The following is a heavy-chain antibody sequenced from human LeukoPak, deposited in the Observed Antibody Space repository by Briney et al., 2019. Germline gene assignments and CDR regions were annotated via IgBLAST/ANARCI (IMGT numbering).Heavy chain of an antibody. J-gene: IGHJ6*04. V-gene: IGHV1-69*13. CDR3: ARGVVAATDYYYYYGMGV. CDR1: GGTFSSYA. D-gene: IGHD2-15*01. CDR2: IIPIFGTA. Sequence: SVKVSCKASGGTFSSYAISWVRQAPGQGLEWMGGIIPIFGTANYAQKFQGRVTITADESTSTAYMELSSLRSEDTAVYYCARGVVAATDYYYYYGMGVWGKGTTVTVSS.